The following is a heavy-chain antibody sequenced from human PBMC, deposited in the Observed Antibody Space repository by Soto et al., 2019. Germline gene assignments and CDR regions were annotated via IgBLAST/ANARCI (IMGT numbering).Heavy chain of an antibody. J-gene: IGHJ6*02. V-gene: IGHV3-23*01. CDR3: AKAPTKWRGGYYGMDV. CDR2: ISGSGATT. CDR1: GFTYSNYA. Sequence: GGSLRLSRAASGFTYSNYAMSWVLQVPGKRLEWVSAISGSGATTYYADCVQGGFTISRDNSKNTLYLQLNSLRAEDTAVYYCAKAPTKWRGGYYGMDVWGQGTTVTVSS. D-gene: IGHD5-12*01.